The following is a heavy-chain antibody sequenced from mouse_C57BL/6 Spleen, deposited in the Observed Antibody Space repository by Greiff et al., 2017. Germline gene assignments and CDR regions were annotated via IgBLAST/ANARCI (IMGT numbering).Heavy chain of an antibody. Sequence: QVQLQQPGAELVKPGASVKLSCKASGYTFTSYWMQWVKQRPGQGLEWIGEIDPSDSYTNYNQKFKGKATLTVDTSSSTAYMQLSSLTSEDSAVYYCARGAQFVGYWGQGTTLTVSS. CDR3: ARGAQFVGY. V-gene: IGHV1-50*01. CDR2: IDPSDSYT. J-gene: IGHJ2*01. CDR1: GYTFTSYW.